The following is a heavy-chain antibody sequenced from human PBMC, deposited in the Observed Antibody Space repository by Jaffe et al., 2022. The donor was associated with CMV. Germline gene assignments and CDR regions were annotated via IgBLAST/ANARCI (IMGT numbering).Heavy chain of an antibody. CDR1: GFTFSSYW. CDR3: ARDEVVVVPAAMWNWFDP. Sequence: EVQLVESGGGLVQPGGSLRLSCAASGFTFSSYWMHWVRQAPGKGLVWVSRINSDGSSTSYADSVKGRFTISRDNAKNTLYLQMNSLRAEDTAVYYCARDEVVVVPAAMWNWFDPWGQGTLVTVSS. V-gene: IGHV3-74*01. CDR2: INSDGSST. D-gene: IGHD2-2*01. J-gene: IGHJ5*02.